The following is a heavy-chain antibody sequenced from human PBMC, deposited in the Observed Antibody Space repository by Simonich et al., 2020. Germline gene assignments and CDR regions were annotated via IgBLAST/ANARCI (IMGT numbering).Heavy chain of an antibody. V-gene: IGHV4-38-2*01. CDR1: GYSISSGYY. CDR3: ARGNWGFDY. CDR2: IYHSGST. D-gene: IGHD7-27*01. J-gene: IGHJ4*02. Sequence: QVQLQESGPGLVKPSETLSLTCAVSGYSISSGYYWGWIRQPPGKGLEGIGSIYHSGSTYYNPSLKSRVTISVDTSKNQFSLKLSSVTAADTAVYYCARGNWGFDYWGQGTLVTVSS.